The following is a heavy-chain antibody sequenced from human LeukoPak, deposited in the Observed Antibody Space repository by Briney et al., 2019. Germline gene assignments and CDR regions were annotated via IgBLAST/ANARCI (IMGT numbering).Heavy chain of an antibody. J-gene: IGHJ3*02. CDR3: ARYVFDLRAFDI. D-gene: IGHD3-16*01. CDR2: IYYSGST. V-gene: IGHV4-59*01. CDR1: GGSIGSYY. Sequence: SETLSLTCTVSGGSIGSYYWSWIRQPPGKGLEWIGYIYYSGSTNYNPSLKSRVTISVDTSKNQFSLKLSSVTAADTAVYYCARYVFDLRAFDIWGQGTMVTVSS.